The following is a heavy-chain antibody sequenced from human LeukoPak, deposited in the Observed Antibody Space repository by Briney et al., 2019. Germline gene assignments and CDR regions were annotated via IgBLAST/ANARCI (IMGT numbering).Heavy chain of an antibody. V-gene: IGHV3-33*01. D-gene: IGHD3-3*01. CDR3: ARDRDPYDFWSGYPFDY. CDR1: GFTFSSYG. CDR2: IWYDGSNK. Sequence: GRSLRLACAASGFTFSSYGMHWVRQAPGKGLEWVAVIWYDGSNKYYADSVKGRFTISRDNSKNTLYLQMNSLRAEDTAVYYCARDRDPYDFWSGYPFDYWGQGTLAIVSS. J-gene: IGHJ4*02.